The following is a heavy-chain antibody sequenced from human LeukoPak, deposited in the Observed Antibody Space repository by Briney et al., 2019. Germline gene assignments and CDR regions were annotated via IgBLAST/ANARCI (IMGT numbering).Heavy chain of an antibody. V-gene: IGHV1-2*02. Sequence: ASVKVSCKASGYTFTGYYMHWVRQAPGQGLEWMGWINPNSGGTNYAQKFQGRVTMTRDTSISTAYMELSRLRSDDTAVHYCAKKMVRGFYGMDVGGQGTTVTVSS. CDR2: INPNSGGT. J-gene: IGHJ6*02. CDR1: GYTFTGYY. CDR3: AKKMVRGFYGMDV. D-gene: IGHD3-10*01.